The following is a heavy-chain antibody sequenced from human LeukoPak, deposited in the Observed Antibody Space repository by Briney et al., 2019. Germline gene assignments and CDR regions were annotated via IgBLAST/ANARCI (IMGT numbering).Heavy chain of an antibody. V-gene: IGHV4-34*01. J-gene: IGHJ6*02. Sequence: SETLSLTCAVCGGSFSGYYWSWIRQPPGKGLEWIGEINHSGSTNYNPSLKSRVTISVGTSKNQFSLKLSSVTAADTAVYYCARGWGYCRSTSCYGNYYYYYYGMDVWGQGTTVTVSS. CDR2: INHSGST. D-gene: IGHD2-2*01. CDR1: GGSFSGYY. CDR3: ARGWGYCRSTSCYGNYYYYYYGMDV.